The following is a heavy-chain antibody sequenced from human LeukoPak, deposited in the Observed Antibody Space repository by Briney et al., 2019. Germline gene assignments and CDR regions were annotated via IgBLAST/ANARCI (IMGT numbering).Heavy chain of an antibody. CDR2: IYDGGSA. J-gene: IGHJ4*02. Sequence: SETLSLTCTVSGASVSSNNYFWAWIRQPPGKELEWIASIYDGGSAYYNPSLNSRVTISVDTSENHFSLELRSVTAADTAIYFCARHLKLIPAATLDYWGQGTLVTVSS. D-gene: IGHD2-2*01. V-gene: IGHV4-39*01. CDR1: GASVSSNNYF. CDR3: ARHLKLIPAATLDY.